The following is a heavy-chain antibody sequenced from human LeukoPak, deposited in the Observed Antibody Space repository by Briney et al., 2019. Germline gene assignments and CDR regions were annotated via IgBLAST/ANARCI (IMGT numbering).Heavy chain of an antibody. CDR3: ARGLMSGSHGY. CDR1: GFTFSSYA. V-gene: IGHV3-23*01. D-gene: IGHD1-26*01. CDR2: ISGSGGST. Sequence: GGSLRLSCAASGFTFSSYAMSWVRQAPGKGLEWVSAISGSGGSTYYADSVKGRFTISRDNSKNTLYLQMNSLRAEDTAVYYCARGLMSGSHGYWGQGTLVTVSS. J-gene: IGHJ4*02.